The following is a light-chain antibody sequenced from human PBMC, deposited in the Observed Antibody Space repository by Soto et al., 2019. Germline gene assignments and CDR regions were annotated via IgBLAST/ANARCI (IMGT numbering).Light chain of an antibody. CDR3: QQYDSSPRT. J-gene: IGKJ1*01. Sequence: EIVLTQSPGTLSLSPGERATLSCRASQSVSSSYLAWYQQKPGQAPRLLIYRTSNRATGIPDRFSGSGSGADFTLTISRLEPEDFAVYWCQQYDSSPRTFGLGTKVDIK. CDR2: RTS. V-gene: IGKV3-20*01. CDR1: QSVSSSY.